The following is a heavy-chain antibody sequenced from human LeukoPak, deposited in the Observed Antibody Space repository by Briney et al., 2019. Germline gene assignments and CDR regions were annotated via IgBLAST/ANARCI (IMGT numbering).Heavy chain of an antibody. D-gene: IGHD1-1*01. V-gene: IGHV3-53*01. CDR1: GFTVSSSY. Sequence: GGSLRLSCAASGFTVSSSYMSWVRQAPGKGLEWVSVIYSGVSTYYADSVKGRFTISRDNSKNTLYLQMNSPRAEDTAVYYCARPGVTGYYYMDVWAKGPRSPSP. CDR3: ARPGVTGYYYMDV. J-gene: IGHJ6*03. CDR2: IYSGVST.